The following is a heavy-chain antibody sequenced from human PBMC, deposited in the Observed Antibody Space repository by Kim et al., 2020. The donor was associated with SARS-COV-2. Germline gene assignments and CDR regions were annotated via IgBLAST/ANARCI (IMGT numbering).Heavy chain of an antibody. CDR1: GGSINDYY. D-gene: IGHD6-13*01. Sequence: SETLSLTCTVSGGSINDYYWSWIRQPPGKGLEWIGYINYSGNTNYNPSLKSRVTMSVDTSKNQFSLKLSSVTAADTAMYYCARALPPNSGWYYAPWGQGTLVPVSS. V-gene: IGHV4-59*01. CDR2: INYSGNT. J-gene: IGHJ5*02. CDR3: ARALPPNSGWYYAP.